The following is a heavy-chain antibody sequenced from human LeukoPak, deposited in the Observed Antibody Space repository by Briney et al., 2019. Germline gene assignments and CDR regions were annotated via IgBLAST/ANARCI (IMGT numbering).Heavy chain of an antibody. CDR2: IDWNSGYK. Sequence: LSLTCTVSGGSISSYYWSWIRQPPGKGLEWVSGIDWNSGYKGYADSVKGRFTISRDNAKNSLYLEMNSLTMEDTALYYCAKDEELGYNYGHFDYRGRGALVTVSS. CDR1: GGSISSYY. CDR3: AKDEELGYNYGHFDY. D-gene: IGHD5-18*01. V-gene: IGHV3-9*01. J-gene: IGHJ4*02.